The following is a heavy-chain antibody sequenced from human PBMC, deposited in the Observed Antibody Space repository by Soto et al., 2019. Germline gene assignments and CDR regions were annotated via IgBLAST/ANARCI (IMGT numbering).Heavy chain of an antibody. CDR2: IYHSGSI. Sequence: PSETLSLTCAVSSGSISSTNWWSGGRQSPGKGLEWIGEIYHSGSINYNPSLKSRVTMSVDKSKNQFSLKLSSVTAADTAVYYCARDCSSSSCYGRAFDVWGQGTMVTVS. D-gene: IGHD2-2*01. J-gene: IGHJ3*01. CDR1: SGSISSTNW. V-gene: IGHV4-4*02. CDR3: ARDCSSSSCYGRAFDV.